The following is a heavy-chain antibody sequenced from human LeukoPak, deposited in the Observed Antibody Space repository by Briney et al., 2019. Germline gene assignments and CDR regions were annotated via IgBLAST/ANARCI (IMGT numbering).Heavy chain of an antibody. CDR2: ITPIFGTA. V-gene: IGHV1-69*01. J-gene: IGHJ5*02. Sequence: SVKVSCKASGGTFSSYAISWVRQAPGQGLEWMGGITPIFGTANYAQKFQGRVTITADESTSTAYMELSSLRSEDTAVYYCARDAANYCSSTSCYPTWGQGTLVTVSS. D-gene: IGHD2-2*01. CDR1: GGTFSSYA. CDR3: ARDAANYCSSTSCYPT.